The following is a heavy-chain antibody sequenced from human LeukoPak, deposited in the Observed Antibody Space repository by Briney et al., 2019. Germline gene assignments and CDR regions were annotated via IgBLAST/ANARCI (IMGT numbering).Heavy chain of an antibody. Sequence: ASVKVPCKASGGTFRSYAISWVRQAPGQGLEWMGGIIPIFGTANYAQKFQGRVTITADESTSTAYMELSSLRSEDTAVYYCARQAFWSGYYPYWGQGTLVTVSS. CDR3: ARQAFWSGYYPY. CDR2: IIPIFGTA. CDR1: GGTFRSYA. D-gene: IGHD3-3*01. V-gene: IGHV1-69*01. J-gene: IGHJ4*02.